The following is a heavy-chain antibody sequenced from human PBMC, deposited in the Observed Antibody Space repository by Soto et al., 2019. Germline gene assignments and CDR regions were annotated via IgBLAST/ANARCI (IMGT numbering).Heavy chain of an antibody. CDR1: GYTFTGYY. CDR3: ATDSGYDLFAFDI. Sequence: ASVKVSCKASGYTFTGYYMHWVRQAPGQGREWMGWINPNSGGTNYAQKFQGRVTMTRDTSISTAYMELSRLRSDDTAVYYCATDSGYDLFAFDIWGQGTMVTVSS. V-gene: IGHV1-2*02. CDR2: INPNSGGT. J-gene: IGHJ3*02. D-gene: IGHD5-12*01.